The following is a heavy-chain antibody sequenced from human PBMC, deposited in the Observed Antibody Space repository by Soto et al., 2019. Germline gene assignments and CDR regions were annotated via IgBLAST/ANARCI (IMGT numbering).Heavy chain of an antibody. CDR3: ARDREDCSGGSCYYYGMDV. Sequence: GGSLRLSCAASGFTFSSYSMNWVRQAPGKGLEWVSYISSSSSTIYYADSVKGRFTISRDNAKNSLYLQMNSLRDEDTAVYYCARDREDCSGGSCYYYGMDVWGQGTTVTVSS. CDR2: ISSSSSTI. D-gene: IGHD2-15*01. J-gene: IGHJ6*02. V-gene: IGHV3-48*02. CDR1: GFTFSSYS.